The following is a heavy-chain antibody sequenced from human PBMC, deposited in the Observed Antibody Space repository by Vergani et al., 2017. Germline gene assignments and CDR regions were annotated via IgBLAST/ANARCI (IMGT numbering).Heavy chain of an antibody. J-gene: IGHJ4*02. CDR2: IYYSGST. Sequence: QVQLQESGPGLVKPSETLSLTCTVSGGSISSHYWSWTRQPPGKGLEWIGYIYYSGSTNYNPSLKSRVTISVDTSKNQFSLKLSSVTAADTAVYYCARDPGRWLQPRYYFDYWGQGTLVTVSS. CDR1: GGSISSHY. CDR3: ARDPGRWLQPRYYFDY. V-gene: IGHV4-59*11. D-gene: IGHD5-24*01.